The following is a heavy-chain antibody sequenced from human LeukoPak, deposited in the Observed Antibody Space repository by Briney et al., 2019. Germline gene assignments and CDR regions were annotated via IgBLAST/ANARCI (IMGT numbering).Heavy chain of an antibody. Sequence: PGGSLRLSCAASGFTFDDYGMSWVRPAPGKGLEWVSGINWNGGTTGYADSVKGRFTISRDNAKNSLYLQMNSLRAEDTALYHCARAGLIGSPLVDYWGQGTLVTVSS. D-gene: IGHD3-16*02. CDR3: ARAGLIGSPLVDY. V-gene: IGHV3-20*01. J-gene: IGHJ4*02. CDR1: GFTFDDYG. CDR2: INWNGGTT.